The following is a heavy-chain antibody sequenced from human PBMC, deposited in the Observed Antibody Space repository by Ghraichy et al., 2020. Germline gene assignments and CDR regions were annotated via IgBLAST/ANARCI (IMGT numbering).Heavy chain of an antibody. J-gene: IGHJ4*02. V-gene: IGHV3-21*01. Sequence: LSLTCAASGFTFSSYSMNWVRQAPGKGLEWVSSISSSSSYIYYADSVKGRFTISRDNAKNSLYLQMNSLRAEDTAVYYCARDPYGDWTFDYWGQGTLVTVSS. CDR3: ARDPYGDWTFDY. D-gene: IGHD4-17*01. CDR2: ISSSSSYI. CDR1: GFTFSSYS.